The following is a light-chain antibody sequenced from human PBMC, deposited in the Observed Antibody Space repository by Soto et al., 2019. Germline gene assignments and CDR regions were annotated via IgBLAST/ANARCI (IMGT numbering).Light chain of an antibody. V-gene: IGKV3-20*01. J-gene: IGKJ1*01. CDR2: GAS. CDR3: QQYGSSGT. Sequence: IVLTQSQGTLYLSPGERATLSCGASQSVSENYLAWYQQKPGQAPRLLIYGASNRATGIPDRFSGSGSGTDFTLTIRRMEPEDFAVYYCQQYGSSGTFGQGTKVDIK. CDR1: QSVSENY.